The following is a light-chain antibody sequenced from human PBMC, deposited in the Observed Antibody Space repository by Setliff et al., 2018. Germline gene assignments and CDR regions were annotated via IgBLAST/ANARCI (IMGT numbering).Light chain of an antibody. CDR1: SNDVGAYDL. CDR3: CAYTASTTYV. Sequence: QSALTQPASVSGSPGQSITISCSGTSNDVGAYDLVSWYQQHPGKVPKLIIFDVSNRPSGVSHRFSGSKSGNTASLTISGLQADDEAYYYCCAYTASTTYVFVNGTKVTVL. J-gene: IGLJ1*01. V-gene: IGLV2-14*03. CDR2: DVS.